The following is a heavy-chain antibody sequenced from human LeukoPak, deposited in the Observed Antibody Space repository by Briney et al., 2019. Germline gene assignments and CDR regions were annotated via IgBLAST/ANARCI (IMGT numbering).Heavy chain of an antibody. Sequence: ASVKVSCKASGYTFTGYYMHWVRQAPGQGLEWMGWINPNRGGTNYAQKFQGRVTMTRDTSISTAYMELSRLRSDDTAVYYCARGDYYDSSGYSNNYYFDYWGQGTLVTVSS. D-gene: IGHD3-22*01. J-gene: IGHJ4*02. CDR2: INPNRGGT. CDR3: ARGDYYDSSGYSNNYYFDY. V-gene: IGHV1-2*02. CDR1: GYTFTGYY.